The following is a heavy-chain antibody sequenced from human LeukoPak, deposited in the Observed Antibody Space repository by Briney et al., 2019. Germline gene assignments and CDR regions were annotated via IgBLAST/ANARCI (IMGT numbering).Heavy chain of an antibody. Sequence: GGSLRLSCAASGFTFSSYAMHWVRQAPGKGLEWVAVISYDGSNKYYADSVKGRFTISRDNSKNTLYLQMNSLRAEDTAVYYCARGGGLFSVVTSSDLWGQGTLVTVSS. D-gene: IGHD4-23*01. CDR1: GFTFSSYA. CDR3: ARGGGLFSVVTSSDL. CDR2: ISYDGSNK. J-gene: IGHJ4*02. V-gene: IGHV3-30-3*01.